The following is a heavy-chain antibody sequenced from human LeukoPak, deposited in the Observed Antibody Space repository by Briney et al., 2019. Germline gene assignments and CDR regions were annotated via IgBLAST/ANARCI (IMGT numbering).Heavy chain of an antibody. CDR3: ARLRWEDYYYYYMDV. D-gene: IGHD4-23*01. CDR2: INPNSGGT. Sequence: ASVKVSCKASGYTFTGYYMHWVRQAPGQGLEWMGWINPNSGGTNYAQKFQGRVTMTRDTSISTAYMELSRLRSDDTAVYYCARLRWEDYYYYYMDVWGKGTTVTVSS. CDR1: GYTFTGYY. V-gene: IGHV1-2*02. J-gene: IGHJ6*03.